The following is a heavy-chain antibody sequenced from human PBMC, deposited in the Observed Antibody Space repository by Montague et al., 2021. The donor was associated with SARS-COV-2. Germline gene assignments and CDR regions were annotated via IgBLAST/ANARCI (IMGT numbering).Heavy chain of an antibody. CDR3: ARERITIFRVVTWPAYFDY. Sequence: SETLSLTCTVSGGSISSYYWSWIRQPPGKGLEWIRYIYYSGSTNYNPSLKSRVTISVDTSKNQFSLKLSSVTAADTAVYYCARERITIFRVVTWPAYFDYWGQGTLVTVSS. D-gene: IGHD3-3*01. CDR1: GGSISSYY. CDR2: IYYSGST. J-gene: IGHJ4*02. V-gene: IGHV4-59*01.